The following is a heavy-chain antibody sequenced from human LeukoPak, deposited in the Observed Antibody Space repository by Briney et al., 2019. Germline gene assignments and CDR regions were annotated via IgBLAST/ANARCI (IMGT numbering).Heavy chain of an antibody. Sequence: ASVKVSCKASGYTFTGYYMHWVRRAPGQGLEWMGWINPNSGGTNYAQKFQGRVTMTRDTSISTAYMELSRLRSDDTAVYYCARVATAAAAGTKINYFDYWGQGTLVTVSS. CDR1: GYTFTGYY. CDR3: ARVATAAAAGTKINYFDY. CDR2: INPNSGGT. J-gene: IGHJ4*02. D-gene: IGHD6-13*01. V-gene: IGHV1-2*02.